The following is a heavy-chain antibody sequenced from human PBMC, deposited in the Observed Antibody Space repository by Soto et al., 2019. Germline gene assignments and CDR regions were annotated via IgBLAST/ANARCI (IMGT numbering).Heavy chain of an antibody. V-gene: IGHV4-34*01. Sequence: SDTRSLTCAVYGVSFSGYYWILIRQPPGKGLEWIGEINHSGSTNYNPSLKSRVTISVDTSKNQFSLKLSSVTAADTAVYYCARGRYSGYDYYFDYWGQGTLVTVSS. D-gene: IGHD5-12*01. J-gene: IGHJ4*02. CDR1: GVSFSGYY. CDR2: INHSGST. CDR3: ARGRYSGYDYYFDY.